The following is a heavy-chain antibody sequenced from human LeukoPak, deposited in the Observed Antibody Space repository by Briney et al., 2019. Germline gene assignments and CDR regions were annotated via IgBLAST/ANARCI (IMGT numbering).Heavy chain of an antibody. Sequence: PSETLSLTCTVSGGSISSYYWSWIRQPPGKGLEWVGYIYYSGSTNYNPSLKSRVTISVDTSKNQFSLKLSSVTAADTAVYYCARYFHDYGNAFDIWGQGTMVTVSS. CDR1: GGSISSYY. D-gene: IGHD4-17*01. V-gene: IGHV4-59*01. J-gene: IGHJ3*02. CDR3: ARYFHDYGNAFDI. CDR2: IYYSGST.